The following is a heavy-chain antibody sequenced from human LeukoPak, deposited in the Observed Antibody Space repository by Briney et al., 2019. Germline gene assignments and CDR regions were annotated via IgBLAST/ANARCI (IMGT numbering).Heavy chain of an antibody. D-gene: IGHD4-4*01. J-gene: IGHJ4*02. CDR2: ISSTGYSI. CDR1: GFTFSDYY. Sequence: PGGSLRLSCAASGFTFSDYYMSWIRQAPGKGLEWISYISSTGYSIYYADSVKGRFCFSRDNAQNSLYLQMNSQSTEDTYVYYGARDKRHPTSFDYWGQGTLVTVSS. V-gene: IGHV3-11*01. CDR3: ARDKRHPTSFDY.